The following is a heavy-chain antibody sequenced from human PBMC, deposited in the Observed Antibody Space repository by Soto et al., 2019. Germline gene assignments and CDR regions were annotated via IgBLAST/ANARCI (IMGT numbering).Heavy chain of an antibody. J-gene: IGHJ3*01. CDR1: GDSITSYY. CDR3: ARMNQLAPKRNAFDA. D-gene: IGHD1-1*01. V-gene: IGHV4-59*01. Sequence: SETLSLTCAVSGDSITSYYWTWIRQPPGKGLEWIGYIHYSGSTNYNPSLKSRVIMSADTSKSQFSLRLSSVTAADTGVYYCARMNQLAPKRNAFDAWGQGTMVTVSS. CDR2: IHYSGST.